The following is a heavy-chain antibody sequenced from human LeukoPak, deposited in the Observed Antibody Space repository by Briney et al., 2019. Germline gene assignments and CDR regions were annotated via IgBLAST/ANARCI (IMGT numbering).Heavy chain of an antibody. J-gene: IGHJ4*02. V-gene: IGHV3-23*01. CDR3: AKGKGTGSYYYFDY. CDR2: ISNSGGTI. CDR1: GFTFSNYA. Sequence: PGGSLRLSCAASGFTFSNYAMSWVRQAPGEGLEWVSAISNSGGTIHYADSVKGRFTISRDNSKNTLYLQTNSLTAEDTAVYRCAKGKGTGSYYYFDYWGQGTLVIVSS. D-gene: IGHD1-26*01.